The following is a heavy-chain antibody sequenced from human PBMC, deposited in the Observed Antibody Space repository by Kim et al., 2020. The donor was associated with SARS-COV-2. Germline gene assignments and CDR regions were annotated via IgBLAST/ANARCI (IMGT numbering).Heavy chain of an antibody. Sequence: GGSLRLSCAASGFTFSSYAMSWVRQAPGKGLEWVSAISGSGGSTYYADSVKGRFTISRDNSKNTLYLQMNSLRAEDTAVYYCAKDQGLIVRFLEWLRGDWFDPWGQGTLVTVSS. CDR3: AKDQGLIVRFLEWLRGDWFDP. CDR2: ISGSGGST. V-gene: IGHV3-23*01. D-gene: IGHD3-3*01. J-gene: IGHJ5*02. CDR1: GFTFSSYA.